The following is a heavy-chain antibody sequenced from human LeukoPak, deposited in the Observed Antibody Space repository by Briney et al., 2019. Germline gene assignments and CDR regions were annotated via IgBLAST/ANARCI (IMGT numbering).Heavy chain of an antibody. CDR1: GASISSYY. D-gene: IGHD3-10*01. CDR3: ARRGTGSGSYYHFDY. V-gene: IGHV4-59*01. J-gene: IGHJ4*02. CDR2: IYYSGST. Sequence: SETLSLTCTVSGASISSYYWSWIRQPPGKGLEWIGYIYYSGSTNYNPSLKSRVTISVDTSKNQFSLKLSSVTTADTAVYYCARRGTGSGSYYHFDYWGQGTLVTVSS.